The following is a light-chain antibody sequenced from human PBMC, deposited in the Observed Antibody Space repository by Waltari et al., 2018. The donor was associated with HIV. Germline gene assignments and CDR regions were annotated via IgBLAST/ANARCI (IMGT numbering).Light chain of an antibody. CDR3: CSYAGSSAL. CDR1: SSAVGSYTL. V-gene: IGLV2-23*02. CDR2: EVS. Sequence: QSALTQPASVYGSTGQSITSPCPGTSSAVGSYTLASWYQQPPVQAPKLMIYEVSKRPSGVSNRFSGSESGNTASLTISGLPAEDEADYYCCSYAGSSALFGGGTKLTVL. J-gene: IGLJ2*01.